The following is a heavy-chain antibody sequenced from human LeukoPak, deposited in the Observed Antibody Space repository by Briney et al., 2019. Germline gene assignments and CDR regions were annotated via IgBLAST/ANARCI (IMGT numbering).Heavy chain of an antibody. V-gene: IGHV3-23*01. Sequence: PGGSLRLSCVASGITFSSYAVSWVRQAPGKGLEWVSTIGAIGARIFDADSVKGRFTISRDNSKNTLYLQMSSLRADDTAVYYCAKRGYYNGVPFYFDFWGQGTLVTISS. CDR1: GITFSSYA. J-gene: IGHJ4*02. CDR3: AKRGYYNGVPFYFDF. CDR2: IGAIGARI. D-gene: IGHD2-8*01.